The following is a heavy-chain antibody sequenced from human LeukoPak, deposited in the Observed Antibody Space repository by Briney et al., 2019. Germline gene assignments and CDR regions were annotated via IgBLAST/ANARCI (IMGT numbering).Heavy chain of an antibody. D-gene: IGHD5-24*01. CDR3: ARDYKYAFDN. CDR1: GFTFDDYA. V-gene: IGHV3-11*06. CDR2: IGISSGNT. J-gene: IGHJ4*02. Sequence: PGGSLRLSCAASGFTFDDYAMHWVRQAPGKGLEWISYIGISSGNTKYADSVKGRFTISGDKAKNSLYLQMNSLRVEDTAVYYCARDYKYAFDNWGQGTLVTVSS.